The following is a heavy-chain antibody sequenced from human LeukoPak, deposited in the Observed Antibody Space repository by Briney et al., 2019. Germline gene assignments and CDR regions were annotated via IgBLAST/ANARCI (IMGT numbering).Heavy chain of an antibody. CDR2: IIPIFGTA. J-gene: IGHJ4*02. D-gene: IGHD3-3*01. V-gene: IGHV1-69*01. CDR1: GGTFSSYA. CDR3: ARGSTYYDFWSGRGAQYYFDY. Sequence: SVKVSCKASGGTFSSYAISWVRQAPGQGLEWMGGIIPIFGTANYAQKFQGRVTITADESTSTAYMELSSLRSEDTAVYYCARGSTYYDFWSGRGAQYYFDYWGQGTLVTVSS.